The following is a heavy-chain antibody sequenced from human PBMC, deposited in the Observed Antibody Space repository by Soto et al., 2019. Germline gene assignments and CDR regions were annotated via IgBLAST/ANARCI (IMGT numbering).Heavy chain of an antibody. CDR3: ARVVVVTAILGNWFDP. CDR2: IYHSGST. J-gene: IGHJ5*02. CDR1: GGSISSGGYS. D-gene: IGHD2-21*02. Sequence: TLSLTCAVSGGSISSGGYSWSWIRQPPGKGLEWIGYIYHSGSTYYNPSLKSRVTISVDRSKNQFSLKLSSVTAADTAVYYCARVVVVTAILGNWFDPWGQGTLVTVSS. V-gene: IGHV4-30-2*01.